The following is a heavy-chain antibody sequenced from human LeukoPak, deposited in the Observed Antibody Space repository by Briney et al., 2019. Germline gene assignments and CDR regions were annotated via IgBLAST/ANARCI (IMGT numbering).Heavy chain of an antibody. V-gene: IGHV3-23*01. D-gene: IGHD1-26*01. CDR3: AKDGSWGWELLSLTVDYFDY. J-gene: IGHJ4*02. Sequence: PGGSLRLSCTVSGFTVSANSMSWVRQAPGKGLEWVSAISGSGGSTYYADSVKGRFTISRDNSKNTLYLQMNSLRAEDTAVYYCAKDGSWGWELLSLTVDYFDYWGQGTLVTVSS. CDR1: GFTVSANS. CDR2: ISGSGGST.